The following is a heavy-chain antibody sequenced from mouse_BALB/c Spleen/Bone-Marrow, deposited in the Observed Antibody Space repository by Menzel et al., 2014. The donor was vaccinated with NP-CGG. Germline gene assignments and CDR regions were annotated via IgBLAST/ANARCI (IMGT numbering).Heavy chain of an antibody. CDR2: IRNKANNLAA. CDR1: EFTFSDAW. Sequence: EVKLMESGGGLVQPGGSMKLSCAASEFTFSDAWMDWVRQSPEKGLEWVAEIRNKANNLAAYFSESVKGRFTISRDDSKSSVYLPMNILRPEDTGIYYCTSYYGYYWGQGTTLTVSS. V-gene: IGHV6-6*01. J-gene: IGHJ2*01. D-gene: IGHD1-2*01. CDR3: TSYYGYY.